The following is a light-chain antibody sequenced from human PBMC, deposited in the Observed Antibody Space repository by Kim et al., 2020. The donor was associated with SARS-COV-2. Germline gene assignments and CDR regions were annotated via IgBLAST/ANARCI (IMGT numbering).Light chain of an antibody. CDR2: AAS. V-gene: IGKV3-20*01. CDR1: QTISDNY. J-gene: IGKJ5*01. CDR3: QQYATSPTT. Sequence: EIVMTQSPDTLSLSPGERATLSCRAGQTISDNYLAWYKQKPGQSPRLLIYAASSRATGIPDRFSGSGSGTDFTLTISRLESEDLGVYYCQQYATSPTTFGQGTRLEIK.